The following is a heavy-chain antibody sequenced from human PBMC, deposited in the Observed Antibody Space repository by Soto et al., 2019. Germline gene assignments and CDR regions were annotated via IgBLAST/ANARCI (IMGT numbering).Heavy chain of an antibody. CDR1: GFTFSNAW. Sequence: GGSLRLSCAASGFTFSNAWMSWVRQAPGKGLEWVGRIKSKTDGGTTDYAAPVKGRFTISRDDSKNTLYLQMNSLKTEDTAVYYCTTDSPAPILGYCSGGSCHGGWGQGTMVTVSS. D-gene: IGHD2-15*01. CDR3: TTDSPAPILGYCSGGSCHGG. J-gene: IGHJ3*01. V-gene: IGHV3-15*01. CDR2: IKSKTDGGTT.